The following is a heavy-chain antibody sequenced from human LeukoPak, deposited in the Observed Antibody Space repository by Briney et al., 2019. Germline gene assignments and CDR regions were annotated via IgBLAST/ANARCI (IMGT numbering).Heavy chain of an antibody. CDR2: ISYDGSNK. J-gene: IGHJ3*02. D-gene: IGHD3-10*01. CDR1: GFTFSDYY. V-gene: IGHV3-30-3*01. Sequence: GGSLRLSCAASGFTFSDYYMSWIRQAPGKGLEWVAVISYDGSNKYYADSVKGRFTISRDNSKNTLYLQMNSLRAEDTAVYYCARDNLLRITMVREVDAFDIWGQGTVVTVSS. CDR3: ARDNLLRITMVREVDAFDI.